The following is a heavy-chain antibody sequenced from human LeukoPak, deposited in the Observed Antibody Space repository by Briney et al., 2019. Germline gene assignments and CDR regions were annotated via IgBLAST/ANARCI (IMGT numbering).Heavy chain of an antibody. J-gene: IGHJ4*02. D-gene: IGHD3-10*01. CDR3: ARAYGSGSTFHPDY. Sequence: SGGSLRLSCAASGFTFSSYSMNWVRQAPGKGLEWVSSISSSSSYIYYADSVKGRFTISRDNAKNSLYLQMNSLRAEDTAVYYCARAYGSGSTFHPDYWGQGTLVTVSS. CDR2: ISSSSSYI. CDR1: GFTFSSYS. V-gene: IGHV3-21*01.